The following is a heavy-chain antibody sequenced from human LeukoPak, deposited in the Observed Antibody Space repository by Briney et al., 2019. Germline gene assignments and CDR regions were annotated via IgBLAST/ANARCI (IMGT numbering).Heavy chain of an antibody. D-gene: IGHD2-2*01. CDR1: GDSISSSLW. CDR3: AREEMPEKFDY. J-gene: IGHJ4*02. Sequence: PLGTLSLTLAVSGDSISSSLWWTWVRQSPGKGLEWSGEIYHSGNTNYNPSLKSRAAISLDKSSNQFSLRLTAVTAADTSMYFFAREEMPEKFDYWGQGTLVTVSS. CDR2: IYHSGNT. V-gene: IGHV4-4*02.